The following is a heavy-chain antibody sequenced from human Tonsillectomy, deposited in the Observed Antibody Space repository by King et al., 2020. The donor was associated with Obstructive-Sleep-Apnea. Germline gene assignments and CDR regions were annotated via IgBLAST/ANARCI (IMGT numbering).Heavy chain of an antibody. CDR1: RFTFSSYW. J-gene: IGHJ5*01. D-gene: IGHD2/OR15-2a*01. CDR2: IKQDGSEK. CDR3: SRGSGWRIGWFDC. V-gene: IGHV3-7*03. Sequence: VQLVESGGGLFQPGGSLTLSCAASRFTFSSYWMNWVRQAPGKGLEWVANIKQDGSEKKYVDSVEGRFTISRDNAKNSLYLQMSSLRAEDTAVYYCSRGSGWRIGWFDCWGQGTLVTVSS.